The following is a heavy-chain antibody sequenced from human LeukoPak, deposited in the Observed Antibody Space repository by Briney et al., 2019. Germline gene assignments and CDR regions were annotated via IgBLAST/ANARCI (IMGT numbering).Heavy chain of an antibody. J-gene: IGHJ4*02. CDR2: INPTGGST. CDR1: GYTFNSSY. Sequence: ASVKVSCKASGYTFNSSYMHWVRQAPGQGLEWMGKINPTGGSTSYAQKFQDRVTITRDTSTSTVYMELSSLRSEDAALYYCARERVGATSAGVDYWGQGTLVTVSS. V-gene: IGHV1-46*02. CDR3: ARERVGATSAGVDY. D-gene: IGHD1-26*01.